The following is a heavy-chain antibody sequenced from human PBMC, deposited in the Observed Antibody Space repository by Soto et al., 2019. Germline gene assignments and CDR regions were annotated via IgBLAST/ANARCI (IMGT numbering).Heavy chain of an antibody. V-gene: IGHV1-18*01. CDR1: GYTFTSYG. Sequence: QVQLVQSGAEVKKPGASVKVSCKASGYTFTSYGISWVRQAPGQGLEWMGWISAYNGNTNYAQKLQGRVTMTTDTSTSTAYMELRSLRSDDTAVYYCAGGPLYYDFWSGVPHTEDGDYWGQGTLVTVSS. J-gene: IGHJ4*02. D-gene: IGHD3-3*01. CDR2: ISAYNGNT. CDR3: AGGPLYYDFWSGVPHTEDGDY.